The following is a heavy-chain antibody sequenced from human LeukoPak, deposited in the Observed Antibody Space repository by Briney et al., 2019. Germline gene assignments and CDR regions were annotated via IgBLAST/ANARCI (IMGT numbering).Heavy chain of an antibody. D-gene: IGHD6-13*01. Sequence: ASVKVSCKASGYTFTSYYMHWVRQAPGQGLEWMGIINPSGGSTSYAQKFQGRVTMTRDTSTSTVYMELSSLRSEDTAVYYCARDNVGIAAAGTFDYWGQGTLVTVSS. CDR3: ARDNVGIAAAGTFDY. V-gene: IGHV1-46*01. CDR2: INPSGGST. CDR1: GYTFTSYY. J-gene: IGHJ4*02.